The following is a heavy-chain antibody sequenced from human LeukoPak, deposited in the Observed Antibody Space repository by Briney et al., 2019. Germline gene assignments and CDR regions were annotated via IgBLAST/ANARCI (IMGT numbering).Heavy chain of an antibody. J-gene: IGHJ5*02. Sequence: PGESLKISCKGSGYSFTSYWIGWVRQMPGKGLEWMGIIYPGDSDTRYSPSFQGQVTISADKSISTAYLQWSSLKASDTAMYYCARHAVDGFGELFSRFDPWGQGTLVTVSS. CDR3: ARHAVDGFGELFSRFDP. CDR2: IYPGDSDT. D-gene: IGHD3-10*01. V-gene: IGHV5-51*01. CDR1: GYSFTSYW.